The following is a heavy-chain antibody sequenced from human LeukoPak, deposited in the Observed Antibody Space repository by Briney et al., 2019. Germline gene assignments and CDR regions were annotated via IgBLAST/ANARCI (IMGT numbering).Heavy chain of an antibody. CDR3: ARERYYFDY. Sequence: SQTLSLTCAITGDSVSSNSVAWNWIRQSPSRGLEWLGRTYYRSTCNNEYAESVRSRITIKPDTSKNQFSLQLDSVTPEDTAVYYCARERYYFDYWGQGTLVTLSS. J-gene: IGHJ4*02. CDR2: TYYRSTCNN. CDR1: GDSVSSNSVA. V-gene: IGHV6-1*01.